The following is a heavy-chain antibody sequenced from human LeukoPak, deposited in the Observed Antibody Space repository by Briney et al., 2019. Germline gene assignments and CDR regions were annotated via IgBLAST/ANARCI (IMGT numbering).Heavy chain of an antibody. Sequence: GASVKVSCKASGYPFTSYGITWVRQAPGQGPEWMGWISAHTGNTNYAQKFQGRVSMTTGTSTTTAYMELRSLRSDDTAVYYCARSYSSSSNFDYWGQGTLVTVSS. D-gene: IGHD6-6*01. CDR2: ISAHTGNT. V-gene: IGHV1-18*01. CDR3: ARSYSSSSNFDY. CDR1: GYPFTSYG. J-gene: IGHJ4*02.